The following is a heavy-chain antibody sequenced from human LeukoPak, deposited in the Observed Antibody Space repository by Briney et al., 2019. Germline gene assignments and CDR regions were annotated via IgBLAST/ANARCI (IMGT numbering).Heavy chain of an antibody. CDR3: AKIEDWGRPSYFDY. J-gene: IGHJ4*02. D-gene: IGHD3-16*01. Sequence: PGGSLRLSCAASGFTFSSYAMSWVRQAPGKGLEWVSVITGSGDNTYYADSVQGRFTISRDNSKKILSLQMNTLRVEDTAEYYCAKIEDWGRPSYFDYWGQGVLVTVSS. CDR1: GFTFSSYA. V-gene: IGHV3-23*01. CDR2: ITGSGDNT.